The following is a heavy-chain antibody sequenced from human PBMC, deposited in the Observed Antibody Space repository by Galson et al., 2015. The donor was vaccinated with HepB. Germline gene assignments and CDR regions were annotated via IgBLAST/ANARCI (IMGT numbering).Heavy chain of an antibody. V-gene: IGHV5-51*01. CDR1: GYSFTSYW. Sequence: QSGAEVKKPGESLKISCKGSGYSFTSYWIGWVRQMPGKGLEWMGIIYPGDSDTRYSPSFQGQVTISADKSISTAYLQWSSLKASDTAMYYCARHAVAGYGYYYYYGMDVWGQGTTVTVSS. J-gene: IGHJ6*02. CDR3: ARHAVAGYGYYYYYGMDV. D-gene: IGHD5-18*01. CDR2: IYPGDSDT.